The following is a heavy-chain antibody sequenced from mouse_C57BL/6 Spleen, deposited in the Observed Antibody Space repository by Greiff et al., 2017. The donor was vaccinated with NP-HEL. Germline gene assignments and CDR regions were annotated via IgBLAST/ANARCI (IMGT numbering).Heavy chain of an antibody. Sequence: QVQLKESGAELVRPGSSVKLSCKASGYTFTSYWMHWVKQRPIQGLEWIGNIDPSDSETHYNQKFKDKATLTVDKSSSTAYMQLSSLTSEDSAVYYCAIYGSSYAHYYAMDYWGQGTSVTVSS. J-gene: IGHJ4*01. CDR1: GYTFTSYW. V-gene: IGHV1-52*01. CDR3: AIYGSSYAHYYAMDY. CDR2: IDPSDSET. D-gene: IGHD1-1*01.